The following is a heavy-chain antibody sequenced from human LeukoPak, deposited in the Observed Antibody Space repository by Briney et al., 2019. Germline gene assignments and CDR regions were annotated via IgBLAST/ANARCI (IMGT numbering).Heavy chain of an antibody. CDR1: GFTFSSYA. CDR3: ARDRYYDLIFDY. J-gene: IGHJ4*02. CDR2: ISYDGSNK. Sequence: HPGRSLRLSCAASGFTFSSYAMHWVRQAPGKGLEWVAVISYDGSNKYYADSVKGRFTISRDNSKYTLYLQMNSLRAEDTAVYYCARDRYYDLIFDYWGQGTLVTVSS. D-gene: IGHD3-3*01. V-gene: IGHV3-30*04.